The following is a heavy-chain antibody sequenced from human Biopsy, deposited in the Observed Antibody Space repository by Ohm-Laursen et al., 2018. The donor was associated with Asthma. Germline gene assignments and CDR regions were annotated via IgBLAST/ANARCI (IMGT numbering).Heavy chain of an antibody. CDR3: ARAQDYYDSRGYCRSFDY. V-gene: IGHV4-31*03. CDR1: YGSITSGGYY. Sequence: TLSLTCTVSYGSITSGGYYWTWIRQHPGKGLEWIGFIYYSGSTYCNPSLKSRVSISIDTSKNQFSLKLSSVTAADTAVYYCARAQDYYDSRGYCRSFDYWGQGTLVTVSS. CDR2: IYYSGST. D-gene: IGHD3-22*01. J-gene: IGHJ4*02.